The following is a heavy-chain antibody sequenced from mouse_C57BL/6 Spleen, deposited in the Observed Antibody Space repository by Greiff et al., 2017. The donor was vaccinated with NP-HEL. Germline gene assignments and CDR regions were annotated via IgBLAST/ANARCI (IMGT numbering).Heavy chain of an antibody. CDR3: ARWVITTVVATGDY. Sequence: VQLQQPGAELVKPGASVKMSCKASGYTFTSYWITWVKQRPGQGLEWIGDIYPGSGSTNYNEKLKSKATLTVDTSSSTAYMQLSSLTSEDSAVYYCARWVITTVVATGDYWGQGTTLTVSS. CDR2: IYPGSGST. CDR1: GYTFTSYW. D-gene: IGHD1-1*01. J-gene: IGHJ2*01. V-gene: IGHV1-55*01.